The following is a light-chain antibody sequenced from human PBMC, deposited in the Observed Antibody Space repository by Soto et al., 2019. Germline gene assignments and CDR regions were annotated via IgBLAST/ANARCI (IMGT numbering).Light chain of an antibody. Sequence: QSVLTQPASVSGSPGQSITISCTGTSSDVGGYNYVSWYQQHPGKAPRVMIYEVSNRPSGVSNRFSGSKSGNTASLTIAGLQAGDEADYYCSSYTSSNTLEVFGVGTKVTVL. V-gene: IGLV2-14*01. CDR2: EVS. CDR1: SSDVGGYNY. J-gene: IGLJ1*01. CDR3: SSYTSSNTLEV.